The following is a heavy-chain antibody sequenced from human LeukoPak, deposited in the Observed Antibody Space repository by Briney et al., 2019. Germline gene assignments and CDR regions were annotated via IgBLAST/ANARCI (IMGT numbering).Heavy chain of an antibody. CDR1: GYTFTSYG. V-gene: IGHV1-18*01. CDR3: ARDYGDYDY. J-gene: IGHJ4*02. Sequence: ASVKVSCKASGYTFTSYGISWVRQAPGQGLEWMGWISAYNGNTNYAQKFQGRVTMTRDTSISTAYMELSRLRSDDTAVYYCARDYGDYDYWGQGTLVTVSS. D-gene: IGHD4-17*01. CDR2: ISAYNGNT.